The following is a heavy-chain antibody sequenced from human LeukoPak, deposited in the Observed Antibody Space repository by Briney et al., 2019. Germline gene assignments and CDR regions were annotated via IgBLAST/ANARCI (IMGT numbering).Heavy chain of an antibody. V-gene: IGHV3-30*02. CDR1: GFTFSSHG. D-gene: IGHD2-2*01. CDR3: AKAIVVVPAAPWH. Sequence: QTGGSLRLSCAASGFTFSSHGMHWVRQAPGKGLEWVAFIRYDGSNKYYADSVKGRFTISRDNSKNTLYLQMNSLRAEDTAVYYCAKAIVVVPAAPWHWGQGTLVTVSS. J-gene: IGHJ4*02. CDR2: IRYDGSNK.